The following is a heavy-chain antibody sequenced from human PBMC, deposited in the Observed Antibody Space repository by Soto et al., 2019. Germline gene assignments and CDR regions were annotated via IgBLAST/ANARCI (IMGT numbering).Heavy chain of an antibody. D-gene: IGHD6-13*01. CDR2: INPSGGST. V-gene: IGHV1-46*01. J-gene: IGHJ6*02. Sequence: QVQLVQSGAEVKKPGASVKVSCKASGYTFTSYYMHWVRQAPGQGLEWRGIINPSGGSTSYAQKFQGRVTMTRDTSTSTGYMELSSLRSEDTAVYYCARVFIAAAVNDGMDVWGQGTTVTVSS. CDR3: ARVFIAAAVNDGMDV. CDR1: GYTFTSYY.